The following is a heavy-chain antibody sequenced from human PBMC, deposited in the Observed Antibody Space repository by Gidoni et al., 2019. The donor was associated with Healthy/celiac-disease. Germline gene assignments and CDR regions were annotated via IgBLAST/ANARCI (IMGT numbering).Heavy chain of an antibody. J-gene: IGHJ4*02. CDR3: ARDGRIAVAGTPYFYY. CDR2: IAYDGSNK. Sequence: QVQLVESGGGVVQPGRSLRLSCAASGFTFSSYAMHWVRQAPGKGLEWVAVIAYDGSNKYYADSVKGRFTLSRDNSMNTLYLQMNSLRAEDTAVYYCARDGRIAVAGTPYFYYWGQGTLVTVSS. CDR1: GFTFSSYA. D-gene: IGHD6-19*01. V-gene: IGHV3-30*04.